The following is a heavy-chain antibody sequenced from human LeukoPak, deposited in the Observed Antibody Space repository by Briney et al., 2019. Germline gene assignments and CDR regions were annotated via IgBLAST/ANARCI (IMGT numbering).Heavy chain of an antibody. D-gene: IGHD3-16*02. CDR1: GGSISSYY. CDR2: IYYSGST. CDR3: ARALYDDYVWGSYRYFDY. Sequence: SETLSLTCTVSGGSISSYYWSWIRQPPGKGLEWFGYIYYSGSTNYNPSLKSRVTISVDTSKNQFSLKPSSVTAADTAVYYCARALYDDYVWGSYRYFDYWGQGTLVTVSS. J-gene: IGHJ4*02. V-gene: IGHV4-59*01.